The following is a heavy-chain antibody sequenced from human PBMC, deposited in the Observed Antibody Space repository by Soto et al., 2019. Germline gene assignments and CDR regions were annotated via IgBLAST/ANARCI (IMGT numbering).Heavy chain of an antibody. D-gene: IGHD3-10*01. CDR3: ARARITMVRGVRYGMDV. CDR1: GGSFSGYY. V-gene: IGHV4-34*01. CDR2: INHSGST. Sequence: SETLSLTCAVYGGSFSGYYWSWIRQPSGKGLEWIGEINHSGSTNYNPSLKSRVTISVDTSKNQFSLKLSSVTAADTAVYYCARARITMVRGVRYGMDVWGQGTTVTVSS. J-gene: IGHJ6*02.